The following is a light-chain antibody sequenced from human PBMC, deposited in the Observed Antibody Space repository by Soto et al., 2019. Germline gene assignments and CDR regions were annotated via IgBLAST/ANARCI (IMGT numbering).Light chain of an antibody. CDR1: QSVSSSY. V-gene: IGKV3-20*01. J-gene: IGKJ2*01. CDR2: GAS. Sequence: EIVLTQSPGTLSLSPGERATLSCRASQSVSSSYLAWYQQKPGQAPRLLIYGASSRATGIPDRFSGSGYGTDFTLTISRLEPEDFAVYDCQQYGSSPQYTFGQGTKLEIK. CDR3: QQYGSSPQYT.